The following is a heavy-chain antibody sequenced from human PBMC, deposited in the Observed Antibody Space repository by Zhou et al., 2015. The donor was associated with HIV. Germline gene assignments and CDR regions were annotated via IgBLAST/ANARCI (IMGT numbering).Heavy chain of an antibody. CDR1: GGTFSSYT. CDR3: ARLHYYDSSGYYFLQD. J-gene: IGHJ4*02. CDR2: IIPILGIA. Sequence: QVQLVQSGAEVKKPGSSVKVSCKASGGTFSSYTISWVRQAPGQGLEWMGRIIPILGIANYAQKFQGRVTITADKSTSTAYMELSSLRSEDTAVYYCARLHYYDSSGYYFLQDWGQGTRGHRLL. D-gene: IGHD3-22*01. V-gene: IGHV1-69*02.